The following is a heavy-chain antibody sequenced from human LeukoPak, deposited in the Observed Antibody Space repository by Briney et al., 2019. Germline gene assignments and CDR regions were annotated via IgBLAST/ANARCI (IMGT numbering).Heavy chain of an antibody. J-gene: IGHJ3*02. D-gene: IGHD2-21*02. CDR2: IIPIFGTA. CDR3: ATPAYCGGDCYLDSDAFDI. Sequence: SVKVSCKASGGTFSSYAISWVRQAPGQGLEWMGGIIPIFGTANYAQKFQGSVTITTDESTSTAYMELSSLRSEDTAVYYCATPAYCGGDCYLDSDAFDIWGQGTMVTVSS. CDR1: GGTFSSYA. V-gene: IGHV1-69*05.